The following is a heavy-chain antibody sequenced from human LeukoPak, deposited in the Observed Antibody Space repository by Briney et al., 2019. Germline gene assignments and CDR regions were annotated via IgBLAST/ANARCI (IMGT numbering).Heavy chain of an antibody. CDR2: IYYGGST. J-gene: IGHJ3*02. Sequence: SQTLSLTCTVSGGSISSGDYYWSWIRQPPGKGLEWIGYIYYGGSTYYNPSLKSRVTISVDTSKNQFSLKLSSVTAADTAVYYCARDGHYYDSSGYYPRAFDIWGQGTMVTVSS. V-gene: IGHV4-30-4*01. CDR1: GGSISSGDYY. CDR3: ARDGHYYDSSGYYPRAFDI. D-gene: IGHD3-22*01.